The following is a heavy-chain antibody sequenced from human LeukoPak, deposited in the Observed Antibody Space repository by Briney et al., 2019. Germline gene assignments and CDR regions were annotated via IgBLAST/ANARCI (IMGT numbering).Heavy chain of an antibody. Sequence: GGSLRLSCAASGSIFSDYYMNWIRQAPGKGLEWVSSISNNGNIIYYADSVKGRFTISRDNAKKSLYLQMNSLRAEDTAVYYCARVDVWGQGTTVTVSS. CDR3: ARVDV. CDR1: GSIFSDYY. J-gene: IGHJ6*02. CDR2: ISNNGNII. V-gene: IGHV3-11*01.